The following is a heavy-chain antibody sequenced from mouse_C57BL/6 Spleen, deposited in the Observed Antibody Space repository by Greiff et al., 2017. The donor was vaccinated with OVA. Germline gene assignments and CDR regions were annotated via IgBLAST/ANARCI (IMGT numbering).Heavy chain of an antibody. J-gene: IGHJ2*01. Sequence: QVQLQQSGPELVKPGASVKISCKASGYAFSSSWMNWVKQRPGKGLEWIGRIYPGDGDTNYNGKFKGKATLTADKSSSTAYMQLSSLTSEDSAVYFCANSYYSNFFDYWGQGTTLTVSS. CDR2: IYPGDGDT. D-gene: IGHD2-5*01. CDR3: ANSYYSNFFDY. V-gene: IGHV1-82*01. CDR1: GYAFSSSW.